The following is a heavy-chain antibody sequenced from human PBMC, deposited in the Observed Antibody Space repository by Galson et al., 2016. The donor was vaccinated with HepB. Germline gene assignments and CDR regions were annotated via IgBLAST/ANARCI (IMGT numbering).Heavy chain of an antibody. J-gene: IGHJ4*02. V-gene: IGHV3-21*06. CDR3: ARDNSGWSRNY. CDR2: ISSRNNV. D-gene: IGHD6-19*01. CDR1: GSTFNIYS. Sequence: SLRLSCAASGSTFNIYSMSWIRQAPGKGLEWVSSISSRNNVYQADLLKGRFTISRDNAKSSLYLQMNSLRAEDTAVYYCARDNSGWSRNYWGQGTLVTVSS.